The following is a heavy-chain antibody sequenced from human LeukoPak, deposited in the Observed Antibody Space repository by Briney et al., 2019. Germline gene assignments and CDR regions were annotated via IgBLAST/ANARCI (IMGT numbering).Heavy chain of an antibody. Sequence: GRSLRLSCAASGFTFSSYGMHWVRQAPGKGLEWVAVISYDGNTKYYGDSVRGRFTISRDNSKNTLYLQVNSLRAEDTAVYYCARDNLVQLGYYFQYWGQGTLVIASS. D-gene: IGHD5-18*01. CDR3: ARDNLVQLGYYFQY. V-gene: IGHV3-30*03. CDR2: ISYDGNTK. CDR1: GFTFSSYG. J-gene: IGHJ4*02.